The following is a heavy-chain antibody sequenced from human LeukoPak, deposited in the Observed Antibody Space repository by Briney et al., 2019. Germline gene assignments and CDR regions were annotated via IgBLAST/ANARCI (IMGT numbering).Heavy chain of an antibody. V-gene: IGHV1-18*04. CDR1: GYTFTSYG. CDR3: ARFFEKSDTAMVTPLDY. Sequence: ASVKVSCKASGYTFTSYGTSWVRQAPGQGLEWMGWISAYNGNTNYAQKLQGRVTMTTDTSTSTAYMELRSLRSDDTAVYYCARFFEKSDTAMVTPLDYWGREPWSPSPQ. D-gene: IGHD5-18*01. CDR2: ISAYNGNT. J-gene: IGHJ4*02.